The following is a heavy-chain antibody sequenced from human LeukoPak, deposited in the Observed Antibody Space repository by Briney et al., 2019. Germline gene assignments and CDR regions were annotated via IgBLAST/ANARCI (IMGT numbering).Heavy chain of an antibody. D-gene: IGHD3-16*01. J-gene: IGHJ4*02. CDR1: GFTFSDYD. CDR2: ISGRSSHI. Sequence: GGSLRLSCSASGFTFSDYDMNWIRQAPGKGLEWISAISGRSSHIYYGDSVKGRFSISRDNAKNLLYLQMNGLGAEDTAVYYCGRAFPPLRTSSAGDLWGQGTLVTVSS. CDR3: GRAFPPLRTSSAGDL. V-gene: IGHV3-21*06.